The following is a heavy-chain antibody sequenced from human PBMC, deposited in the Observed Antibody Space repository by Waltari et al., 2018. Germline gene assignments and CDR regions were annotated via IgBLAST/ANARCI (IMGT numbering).Heavy chain of an antibody. CDR2: IYYSGST. Sequence: QLQLQESGPGLVKPSETLSLTCTVSGGSISNSRYYWGWIRQPPGKGLEWIGSIYYSGSTYYNPSLKSRVTISVDTSKNQFSLKLSSVTTADTAVYYCAKRNDYYYYYGMDVWGQGTTVTVSS. J-gene: IGHJ6*02. V-gene: IGHV4-39*01. CDR1: GGSISNSRYY. CDR3: AKRNDYYYYYGMDV.